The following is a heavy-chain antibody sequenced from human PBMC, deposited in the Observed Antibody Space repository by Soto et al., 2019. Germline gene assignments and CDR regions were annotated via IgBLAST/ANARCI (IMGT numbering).Heavy chain of an antibody. D-gene: IGHD1-26*01. V-gene: IGHV1-18*04. Sequence: ASVKVSCKASGYTFTSYGISWVRQAPGQGLEWMGWISAYNGNTNYAQKLQGRVTMTTDTSTSTAYVELRSLRSDDTAVYYCARDREIVGADKFDPWGQGTLVTVSS. J-gene: IGHJ5*02. CDR1: GYTFTSYG. CDR3: ARDREIVGADKFDP. CDR2: ISAYNGNT.